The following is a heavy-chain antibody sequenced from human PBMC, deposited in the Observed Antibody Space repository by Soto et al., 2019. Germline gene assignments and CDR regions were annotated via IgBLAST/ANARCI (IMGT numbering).Heavy chain of an antibody. V-gene: IGHV4-59*01. CDR2: IYYSGST. J-gene: IGHJ4*02. Sequence: SETLSLTCTVSGGSISSYYWSWIRQPPGKGLEWIGYIYYSGSTNYNPSLKSRVTISVDTSKNQFSLKLSSVTAADTAVYYCARKGLRRGPDDYYFDYWGQGTLVTVSS. CDR3: ARKGLRRGPDDYYFDY. D-gene: IGHD5-12*01. CDR1: GGSISSYY.